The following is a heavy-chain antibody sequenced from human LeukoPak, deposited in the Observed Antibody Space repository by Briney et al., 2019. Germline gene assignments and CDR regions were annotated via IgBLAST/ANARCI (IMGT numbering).Heavy chain of an antibody. D-gene: IGHD3-3*02. CDR2: VKQDGSEK. Sequence: GGSLRLSCAASGFTFSSYWMSWVRQAPGKGLEWVANVKQDGSEKYYVDSVKGRFTIFRDNAKNSLYLQMNSLRSDDTAVYYCARPYLQSGTLAASFDPWGQGTLVTVSS. CDR3: ARPYLQSGTLAASFDP. J-gene: IGHJ5*02. V-gene: IGHV3-7*03. CDR1: GFTFSSYW.